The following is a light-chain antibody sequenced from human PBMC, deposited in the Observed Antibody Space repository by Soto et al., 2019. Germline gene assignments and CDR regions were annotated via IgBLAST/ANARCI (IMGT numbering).Light chain of an antibody. CDR1: SGHSTYA. CDR2: LNSDGSH. V-gene: IGLV4-69*02. Sequence: QSVLTQSPSASASLGASVKLTCTLSSGHSTYAIAWHQQQPEKGPRYLMKLNSDGSHSKEDGILNRFSGSSSGAERYLTISSLQSEDEADYYCQTWGTGILVFGGGTKVTVL. CDR3: QTWGTGILV. J-gene: IGLJ2*01.